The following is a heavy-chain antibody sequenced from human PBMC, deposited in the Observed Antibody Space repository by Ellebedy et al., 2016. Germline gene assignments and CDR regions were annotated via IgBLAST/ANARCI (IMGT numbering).Heavy chain of an antibody. Sequence: GESLKISXAASGFTFSSYSMNWVRQAPGKGLEWVSYISSSSSSMYYGDSVRGRFTISRDNAKNSLYLQMNSLRAEDTAVYFCARGGLCSDDTCEENYWGQGALVTVSS. J-gene: IGHJ4*02. CDR3: ARGGLCSDDTCEENY. D-gene: IGHD2-15*01. CDR2: ISSSSSSM. V-gene: IGHV3-48*04. CDR1: GFTFSSYS.